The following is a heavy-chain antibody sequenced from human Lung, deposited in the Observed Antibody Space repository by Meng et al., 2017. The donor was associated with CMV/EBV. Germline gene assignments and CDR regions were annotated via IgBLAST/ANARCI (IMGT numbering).Heavy chain of an antibody. J-gene: IGHJ4*02. CDR2: IYYTGST. CDR1: GGSIGSGGYY. D-gene: IGHD5-24*01. V-gene: IGHV4-31*03. CDR3: AREAGRDGYATPKFDY. Sequence: DAGPGRVNPSHPLPLTCPVSGGSIGSGGYYWSWIRQHPGKGLEWIGYIYYTGSTFYNPSLKSRVTISVDTSKNQFSLKLIPATAADTAVYYCAREAGRDGYATPKFDYWGQGTLVTVSS.